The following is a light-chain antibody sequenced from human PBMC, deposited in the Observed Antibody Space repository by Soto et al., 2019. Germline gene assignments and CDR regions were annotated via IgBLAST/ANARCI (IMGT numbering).Light chain of an antibody. Sequence: IRMTQSPSSFSASTGDRVTITCRASQGISSYLAWYQQKPGKAPKLLIYAASTLQSGVPSRFSGSGSGTDFTLTISCLQSEDFATYYCQQYYSYLRTFGQGTKVEIK. CDR1: QGISSY. CDR3: QQYYSYLRT. J-gene: IGKJ1*01. CDR2: AAS. V-gene: IGKV1-8*01.